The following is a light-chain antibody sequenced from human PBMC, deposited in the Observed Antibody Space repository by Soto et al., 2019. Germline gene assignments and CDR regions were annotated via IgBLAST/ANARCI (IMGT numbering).Light chain of an antibody. Sequence: EIVFTQSPATLSLSPGERATLSCGASQSVYSSYLAWYQQKPGLAPRLLIYDASSRATGIPDRFSGSGSGTDFTLTISRLEPEDFAVYYCQQYGSSPWTFGQGTKVEIK. CDR1: QSVYSSY. J-gene: IGKJ1*01. V-gene: IGKV3D-20*01. CDR3: QQYGSSPWT. CDR2: DAS.